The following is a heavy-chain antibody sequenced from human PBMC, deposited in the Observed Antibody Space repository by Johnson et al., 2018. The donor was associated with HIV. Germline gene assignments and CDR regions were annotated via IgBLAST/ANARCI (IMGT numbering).Heavy chain of an antibody. J-gene: IGHJ3*01. V-gene: IGHV3-49*04. CDR3: TRVPRKGLTADAVDL. Sequence: VQLVESGGGVVQPGRSLRLSCAASGFTFSSYGMHWVRQAPGKGLEWVGFIRSKDYGGTTECAASVKGRFTISRDDSKGIAYLQMNSLTTEDSGIYYCTRVPRKGLTADAVDLWGQGTMVTVSS. CDR2: IRSKDYGGTT. D-gene: IGHD1-14*01. CDR1: GFTFSSYG.